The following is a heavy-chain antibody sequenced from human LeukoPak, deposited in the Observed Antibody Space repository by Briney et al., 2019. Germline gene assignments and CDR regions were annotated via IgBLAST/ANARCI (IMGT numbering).Heavy chain of an antibody. CDR3: VKDSPPRYSGSPPAY. CDR2: INKDGGEK. J-gene: IGHJ4*02. CDR1: GFTFSSYW. V-gene: IGHV3-7*03. Sequence: GGSLRLSCAASGFTFSSYWMSWVRQAPGKGLEWVANINKDGGEKYYVDSVKGRFTISRDNAKNSLYLQMDSLRADDTAVYYCVKDSPPRYSGSPPAYWGQGTLVTVSS. D-gene: IGHD1-26*01.